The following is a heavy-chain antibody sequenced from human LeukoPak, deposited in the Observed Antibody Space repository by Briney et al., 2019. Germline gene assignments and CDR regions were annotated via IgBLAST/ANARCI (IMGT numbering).Heavy chain of an antibody. CDR3: AKQRGSGSYYYFDY. D-gene: IGHD1-26*01. Sequence: GGSPRLSCAASGFTFSSYAMSWVRQAPGKGLEWVSAISGSGGSTYYADSVKGRFTISRDNSKNTLYLQMNSLRAEDTAVYYCAKQRGSGSYYYFDYWGQGTLVTVSS. J-gene: IGHJ4*02. V-gene: IGHV3-23*01. CDR1: GFTFSSYA. CDR2: ISGSGGST.